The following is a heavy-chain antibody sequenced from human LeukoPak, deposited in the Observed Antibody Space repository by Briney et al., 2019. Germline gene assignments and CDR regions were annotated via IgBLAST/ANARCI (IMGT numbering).Heavy chain of an antibody. CDR1: GYTFTSYG. CDR2: ISAYNGNT. V-gene: IGHV1-18*01. Sequence: PSVKVSCKASGYTFTSYGISWVRQAPGQGLEWMGWISAYNGNTNYAQKLQGRVTITTDTSTSTAYMELRSLRSDDTAVYYCATEGGYCSSTSCYPYWGQGTLVTVSS. J-gene: IGHJ4*02. CDR3: ATEGGYCSSTSCYPY. D-gene: IGHD2-2*01.